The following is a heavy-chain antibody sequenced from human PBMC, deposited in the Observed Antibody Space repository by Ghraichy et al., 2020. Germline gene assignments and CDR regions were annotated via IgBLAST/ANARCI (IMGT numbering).Heavy chain of an antibody. J-gene: IGHJ2*01. D-gene: IGHD6-19*01. Sequence: LSLTCAASGFTFSSYGMHWVRQAPGKGLEWVAVISYVGNNKYSADSLKGRFTISRDNSRNTLYLEINSLRAEDTAVYYCAKDRGYSSAWYGDFDLWGHGTLVTVSS. CDR2: ISYVGNNK. CDR1: GFTFSSYG. CDR3: AKDRGYSSAWYGDFDL. V-gene: IGHV3-30*18.